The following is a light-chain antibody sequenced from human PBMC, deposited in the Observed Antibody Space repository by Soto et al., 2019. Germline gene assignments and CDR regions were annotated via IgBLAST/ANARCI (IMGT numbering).Light chain of an antibody. CDR2: GGS. J-gene: IGKJ2*01. Sequence: EIVLTQSPGTLTLSPGERATLSCRASQSISIKYIAWYQQKPGQAPRLLIYGGSNRAPGIPDRFSGSGSGTDFTLTISRLEPEDIAVYYCKGKQYGVSSTYTFGQGTKLEIK. CDR1: QSISIKY. V-gene: IGKV3-20*01. CDR3: KGKQYGVSSTYT.